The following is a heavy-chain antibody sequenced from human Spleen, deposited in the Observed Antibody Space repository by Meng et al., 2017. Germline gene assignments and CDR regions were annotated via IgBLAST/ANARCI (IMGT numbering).Heavy chain of an antibody. V-gene: IGHV4-4*02. CDR3: ARDPKPFCSSSSCYHWFDP. Sequence: QVQLQESGPVLVKPSGTLSRTCAVSGGSIRSNNCWSGVRQPPGKGLEWIGEIYHSGSTNYNPSLKSRVTISVDKSKNQFSRKLSSVTAADTAVYYCARDPKPFCSSSSCYHWFDPWGQGTLVTVSS. CDR2: IYHSGST. J-gene: IGHJ5*02. D-gene: IGHD2-2*01. CDR1: GGSIRSNNC.